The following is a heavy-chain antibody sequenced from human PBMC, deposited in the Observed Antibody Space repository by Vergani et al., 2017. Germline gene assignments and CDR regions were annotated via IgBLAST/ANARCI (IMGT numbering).Heavy chain of an antibody. Sequence: VQLVESGGGLVKPGGSLRLSCAASGFTFSSYGMHWVRQAPGKGLEWVAVISYDGSNKYYADSVKGRFTISRDNSKNTLYLQMNSLRAEDTAVYYCAKDNIVATMSFGYWGQGTLVTVSS. CDR2: ISYDGSNK. CDR1: GFTFSSYG. D-gene: IGHD5-12*01. J-gene: IGHJ4*02. CDR3: AKDNIVATMSFGY. V-gene: IGHV3-30*18.